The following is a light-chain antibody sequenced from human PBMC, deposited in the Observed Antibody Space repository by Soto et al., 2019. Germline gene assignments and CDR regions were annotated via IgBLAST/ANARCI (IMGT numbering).Light chain of an antibody. J-gene: IGKJ4*01. CDR2: DAS. CDR3: EQRSDGPSCT. CDR1: QSVSSY. V-gene: IGKV3-11*01. Sequence: EIVLTQSPATLSLSPGERATLSCRASQSVSSYLSWYQQKPGKDPRLLIYDASNRPTGIPARFSGGGPGTSYILTIRSNEPEDFAVSYWEQRSDGPSCTIGRGTRVE.